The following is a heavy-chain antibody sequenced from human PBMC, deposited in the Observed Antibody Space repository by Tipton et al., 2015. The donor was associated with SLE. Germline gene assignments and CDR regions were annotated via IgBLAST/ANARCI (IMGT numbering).Heavy chain of an antibody. V-gene: IGHV4-34*01. CDR3: ARAGIGDSSGYYCDY. Sequence: TLSLTCAVYGGSFSDYYWSWIRQPPGKGLEWIGEINPSGSTNYNPSLKSRVTISVDTSKNQFSLKLSSVTAADTAVYYCARAGIGDSSGYYCDYWGQGTLVTVSS. J-gene: IGHJ4*02. D-gene: IGHD3-22*01. CDR2: INPSGST. CDR1: GGSFSDYY.